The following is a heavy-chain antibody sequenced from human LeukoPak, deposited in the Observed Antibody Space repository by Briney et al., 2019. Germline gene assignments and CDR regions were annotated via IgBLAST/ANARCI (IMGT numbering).Heavy chain of an antibody. J-gene: IGHJ4*02. CDR1: GGSISSCSYY. CDR3: ARKPKDCSGGTCYWYYFDY. Sequence: SETLSLTCTVSGGSISSCSYYWGWIRQPLGKGLEWIGSIYYSGSTYYNPSLKSRVTISLDTSKNQFSLNLSSVTAADTAVYYCARKPKDCSGGTCYWYYFDYWGQGTLVTVSS. D-gene: IGHD2-15*01. V-gene: IGHV4-39*07. CDR2: IYYSGST.